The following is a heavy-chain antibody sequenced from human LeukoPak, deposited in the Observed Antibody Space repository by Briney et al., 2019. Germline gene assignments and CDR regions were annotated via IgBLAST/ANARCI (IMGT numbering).Heavy chain of an antibody. V-gene: IGHV3-23*01. CDR3: AKDSGGGSCYGYGGSVDY. CDR2: MKGGGET. D-gene: IGHD5-18*01. Sequence: GGSLRLSCAASGFTFSSYAMSWVRQAPGKGLEWLSSMKGGGETFYADSVKGRFTLSRDNSKNTLYLQMNSLRAEDTAVYYCAKDSGGGSCYGYGGSVDYWGQGTLVPVSS. J-gene: IGHJ4*02. CDR1: GFTFSSYA.